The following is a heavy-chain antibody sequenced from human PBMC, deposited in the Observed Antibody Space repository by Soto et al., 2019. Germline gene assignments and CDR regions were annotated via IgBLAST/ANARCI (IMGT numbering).Heavy chain of an antibody. CDR3: VRGRYGSEIH. V-gene: IGHV3-53*04. CDR1: GFTVSSNY. CDR2: VYSGGAT. D-gene: IGHD3-10*01. J-gene: IGHJ4*02. Sequence: EVRLVESGGGLVQPGGSLRLSCAAFGFTVSSNYMTWVRLAPGKGLEWVSLVYSGGATHYAASVKGRFTISTHSSQNTLFLQMNSLRTEDTVTYYCVRGRYGSEIHWGQGTKVTVSS.